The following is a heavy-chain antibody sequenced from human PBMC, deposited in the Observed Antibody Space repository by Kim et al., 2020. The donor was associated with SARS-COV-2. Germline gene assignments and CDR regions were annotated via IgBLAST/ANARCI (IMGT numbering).Heavy chain of an antibody. CDR1: GYTFTGYY. D-gene: IGHD3-3*02. Sequence: ASVKVSCKASGYTFTGYYMHWVRQAPGQGLEWMGWINPNSGCTNYAHTFPFFLTMTRVTSIISAYLALCRLISYLTAFSFFSSTPFCY. CDR2: INPNSGCT. CDR3: SSTPFCY. V-gene: IGHV1-2*04. J-gene: IGHJ4*03.